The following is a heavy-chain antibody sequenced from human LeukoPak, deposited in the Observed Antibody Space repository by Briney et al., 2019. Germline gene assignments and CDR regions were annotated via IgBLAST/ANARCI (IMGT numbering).Heavy chain of an antibody. CDR1: GGSINSSPSF. CDR3: AVDTITVTAGSYLDY. J-gene: IGHJ4*02. D-gene: IGHD5-24*01. Sequence: SETLSLTCTISGGSINSSPSFWARLRQPPGKGLEWIGSYYYSGSTHYNPSLKSRVTISVDTSKSQCSLKLSSVTAADTALYYCAVDTITVTAGSYLDYWGLGTLVTVSS. V-gene: IGHV4-39*07. CDR2: YYYSGST.